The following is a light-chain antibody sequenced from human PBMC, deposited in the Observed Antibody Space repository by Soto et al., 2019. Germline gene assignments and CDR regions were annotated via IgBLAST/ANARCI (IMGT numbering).Light chain of an antibody. V-gene: IGKV3-11*02. J-gene: IGKJ4*01. CDR3: QQCSNWPPLS. CDR1: QSVGSY. CDR2: DAS. Sequence: EIEVTQSPATLSLSPGERATLSCRTSQSVGSYFAWYQKKPGQAPRLLIYDASNRATGIPARFSGGGSERDFPLTISSLEPEDFGVYYCQQCSNWPPLSFGGGPKVEI.